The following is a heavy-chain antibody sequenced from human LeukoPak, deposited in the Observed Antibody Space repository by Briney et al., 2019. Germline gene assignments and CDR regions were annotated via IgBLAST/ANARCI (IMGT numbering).Heavy chain of an antibody. V-gene: IGHV3-23*01. CDR1: GFTFSSYA. CDR3: AKTQWLVPRFDY. CDR2: ISGSGGST. D-gene: IGHD6-19*01. Sequence: PGGSLRLSCAASGFTFSSYAMSWVRQAPGKGLEWVSPISGSGGSTYYADSVKGRFTISRDNPKNTLYLQMNSLRAEDTAVYYCAKTQWLVPRFDYWGQGTLVTVSS. J-gene: IGHJ4*02.